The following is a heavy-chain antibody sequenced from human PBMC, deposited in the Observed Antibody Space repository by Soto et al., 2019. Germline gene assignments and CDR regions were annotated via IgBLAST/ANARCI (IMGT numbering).Heavy chain of an antibody. V-gene: IGHV1-2*04. Sequence: ASVKVSCKASGYTFTGYYMHWVRQAPGQGLEWMGWINPNSGGTNYAQKFQGWVTMTRDTSISTAYMELSRLRSDDTAVYYCARGDIVLVPAAETHYYYYYGMDVWGQGTTVTDSS. D-gene: IGHD2-2*01. CDR1: GYTFTGYY. CDR2: INPNSGGT. J-gene: IGHJ6*02. CDR3: ARGDIVLVPAAETHYYYYYGMDV.